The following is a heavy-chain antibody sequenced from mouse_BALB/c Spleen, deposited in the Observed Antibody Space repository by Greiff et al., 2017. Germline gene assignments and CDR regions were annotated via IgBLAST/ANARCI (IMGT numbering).Heavy chain of an antibody. CDR2: ISTYYGDA. J-gene: IGHJ4*01. Sequence: VQLQQSGAELVRPGVSVKISCKGSGYTFTDYAMHWVKQSHAKSLEWIGVISTYYGDASYNQKFKGKATMTVDKSSSTAYMELARLTSEDSAIYYCARGEAYGSSPYAMDYGGQGTSVTVSS. CDR1: GYTFTDYA. CDR3: ARGEAYGSSPYAMDY. D-gene: IGHD1-1*01. V-gene: IGHV1S137*01.